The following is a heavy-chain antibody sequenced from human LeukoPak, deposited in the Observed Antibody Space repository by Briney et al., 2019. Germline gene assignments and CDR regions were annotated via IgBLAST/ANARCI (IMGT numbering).Heavy chain of an antibody. J-gene: IGHJ4*02. V-gene: IGHV4-39*07. CDR3: ARDRQEDTAMVN. CDR1: GGSISSSIYY. Sequence: SETLSLTCIVSGGSISSSIYYWAWVRQPPGKGLEWIGTVFYNGATQYSPSLRSRVTISIDTSTNQFSLKLTSVTAADTALYYCARDRQEDTAMVNWGQGTLVTVSS. D-gene: IGHD5-18*01. CDR2: VFYNGAT.